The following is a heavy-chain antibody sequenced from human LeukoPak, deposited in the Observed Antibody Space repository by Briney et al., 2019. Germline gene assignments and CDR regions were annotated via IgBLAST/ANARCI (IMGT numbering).Heavy chain of an antibody. Sequence: GGSLRLSCAASGFTFSSYGMHWVRQAPGKGLEWVAVISYDGSNKYYVDSVKGRFTISRDNSKNTLYLQMDSLRVEDTAVYYCARGDSSGYHYHYYGMDVWGQGTTVTVSS. J-gene: IGHJ6*02. V-gene: IGHV3-30*03. D-gene: IGHD3-22*01. CDR1: GFTFSSYG. CDR3: ARGDSSGYHYHYYGMDV. CDR2: ISYDGSNK.